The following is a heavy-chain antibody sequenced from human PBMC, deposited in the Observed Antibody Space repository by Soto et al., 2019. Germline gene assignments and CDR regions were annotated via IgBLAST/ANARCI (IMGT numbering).Heavy chain of an antibody. Sequence: QVQLVESGGGLVKPGASMRLSCAASGFTFSDYYMIWIRQAPGKGLEWVSYISSSGSTIYYADSVKARFTISRDNAKNSLDLKMQSLGAEDTAVYYWAKVVYSYGYQARRLDYWGQGTLVTVSS. V-gene: IGHV3-11*01. D-gene: IGHD5-18*01. J-gene: IGHJ4*02. CDR1: GFTFSDYY. CDR3: AKVVYSYGYQARRLDY. CDR2: ISSSGSTI.